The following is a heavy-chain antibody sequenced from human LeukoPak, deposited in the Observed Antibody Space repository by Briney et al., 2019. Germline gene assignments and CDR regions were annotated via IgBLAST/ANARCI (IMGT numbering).Heavy chain of an antibody. CDR2: ICYSGST. Sequence: SSETLSLTCTVSGGSISSSSYYWGWIRQPPGKGLEWIGSICYSGSTYYNPSLKSRVTISVDTSKNQFSLKLSSVTAADTAVYYCARQGRSGSYFPFDYWGQGTLVTVSS. D-gene: IGHD3-10*01. CDR1: GGSISSSSYY. CDR3: ARQGRSGSYFPFDY. V-gene: IGHV4-39*01. J-gene: IGHJ4*02.